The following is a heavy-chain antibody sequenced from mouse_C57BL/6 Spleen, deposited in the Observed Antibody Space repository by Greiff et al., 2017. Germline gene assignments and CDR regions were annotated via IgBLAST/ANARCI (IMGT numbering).Heavy chain of an antibody. J-gene: IGHJ4*01. V-gene: IGHV1-53*01. D-gene: IGHD1-1*01. CDR1: GYTFTSYW. Sequence: QVQLQQPGTELVKPGASVKLSCKASGYTFTSYWMHWVKQRPGQGLEWIGNINPSNGGTTYNEKFKSKATLTVDKSSSTAYMQLSSLTSEDTAVYYCARMPHYYGSSYDYAMDYWGQGTSVTVSS. CDR3: ARMPHYYGSSYDYAMDY. CDR2: INPSNGGT.